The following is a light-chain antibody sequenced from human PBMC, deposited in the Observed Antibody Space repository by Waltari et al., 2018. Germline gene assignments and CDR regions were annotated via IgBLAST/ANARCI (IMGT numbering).Light chain of an antibody. Sequence: SYVLTQPPSVSVAPGESARITCGGNNIGTKSVHWYQQKPGQAPVLVIYSGRDRPSGIPERFSGANPGKPATLTIRRVGAGDDADYYCQVWEISRGHYVFGSGTEVTVL. CDR2: SGR. J-gene: IGLJ1*01. V-gene: IGLV3-21*01. CDR3: QVWEISRGHYV. CDR1: NIGTKS.